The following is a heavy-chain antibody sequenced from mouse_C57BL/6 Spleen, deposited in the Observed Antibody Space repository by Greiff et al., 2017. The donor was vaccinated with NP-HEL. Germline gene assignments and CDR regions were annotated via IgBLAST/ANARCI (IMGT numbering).Heavy chain of an antibody. V-gene: IGHV1-15*01. J-gene: IGHJ3*01. CDR2: IDPETGGT. CDR1: GYTFTDYE. D-gene: IGHD1-1*01. CDR3: TRPLYGSSYWFAY. Sequence: QVQLKESGAELVRPGASVTLSCKASGYTFTDYEMHWVKQTPVHGLEWIGAIDPETGGTAYNQKFKGKAILTADKSSSTAYMELRSLTSEDSAVYYCTRPLYGSSYWFAYWGQGTLVTVSA.